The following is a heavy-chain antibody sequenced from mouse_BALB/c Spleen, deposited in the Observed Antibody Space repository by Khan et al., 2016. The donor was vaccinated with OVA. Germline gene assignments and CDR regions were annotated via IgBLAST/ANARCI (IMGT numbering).Heavy chain of an antibody. J-gene: IGHJ3*01. D-gene: IGHD2-2*01. V-gene: IGHV1S135*01. Sequence: VQLKQSGPELMKPGASVKISRKASGYSFTTYYIHWVKQSHGKSLEWIGYVDPFNGGTSYNQKFKGKATLTVDKSSSTAYMHLSSLTSEDSAVYYCTRHGYVAWFAYWGQGTLVTVSA. CDR1: GYSFTTYY. CDR2: VDPFNGGT. CDR3: TRHGYVAWFAY.